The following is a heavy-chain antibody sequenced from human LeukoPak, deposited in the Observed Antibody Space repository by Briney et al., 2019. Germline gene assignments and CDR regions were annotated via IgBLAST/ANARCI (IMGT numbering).Heavy chain of an antibody. J-gene: IGHJ4*02. Sequence: GGSLRLSCEASGITFSSYAMHWVRQAPGKGLEWVAVISYDRSNKYYADSVKGRFTISRDNSKNTLYLQMNSLRGDDTAVYYCARVRVGAATSFDYWGQGTLVTVSS. CDR1: GITFSSYA. V-gene: IGHV3-30*04. CDR2: ISYDRSNK. CDR3: ARVRVGAATSFDY. D-gene: IGHD2-15*01.